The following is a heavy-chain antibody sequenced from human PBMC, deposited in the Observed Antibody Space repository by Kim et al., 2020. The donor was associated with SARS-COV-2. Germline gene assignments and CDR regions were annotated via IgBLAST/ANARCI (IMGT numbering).Heavy chain of an antibody. CDR2: IYTSGST. V-gene: IGHV4-61*02. CDR3: ARDSGDWFDP. Sequence: SETLSLTCTVSSGSISSGSYYWSWIRQPAGKGLEWIGRIYTSGSTNYNPSLKSRVTISVDTSKNQFSLKLSSVTAADTAVYYCARDSGDWFDPWGQGTLVTVSS. J-gene: IGHJ5*02. D-gene: IGHD3-10*01. CDR1: SGSISSGSYY.